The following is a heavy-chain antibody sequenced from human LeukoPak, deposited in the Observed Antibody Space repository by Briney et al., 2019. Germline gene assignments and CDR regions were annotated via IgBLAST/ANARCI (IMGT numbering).Heavy chain of an antibody. CDR3: ARDLNNGSYHWFDP. Sequence: PGGSLRLSCAASGFTFSDYSMNWVRQAPGKGLEDLSYINSDGKTTWYADSVKGRFTASRDNAKNSLYLQMNSLRVEDTAVYYCARDLNNGSYHWFDPWGQGTLVTVSS. CDR1: GFTFSDYS. V-gene: IGHV3-48*01. CDR2: INSDGKTT. J-gene: IGHJ5*02. D-gene: IGHD1-26*01.